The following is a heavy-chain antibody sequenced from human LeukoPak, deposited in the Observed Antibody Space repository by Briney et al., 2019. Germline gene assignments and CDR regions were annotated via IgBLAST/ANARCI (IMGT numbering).Heavy chain of an antibody. CDR1: GFTFSNYE. D-gene: IGHD4-17*01. V-gene: IGHV3-48*03. CDR2: ISSGGSTT. J-gene: IGHJ4*02. CDR3: ARVTV. Sequence: PGGSLRLSCAASGFTFSNYEMNWVRQAPGKGLEWVSYISSGGSTTYYADSVKGRFTISRDNAKNSLYLQMNSLRAEDTAIYYCARVTVWGQGTLVTVSS.